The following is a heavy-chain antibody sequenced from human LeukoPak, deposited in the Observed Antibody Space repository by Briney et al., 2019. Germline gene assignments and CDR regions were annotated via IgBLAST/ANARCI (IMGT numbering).Heavy chain of an antibody. CDR3: ARGYGSGSSHIDY. J-gene: IGHJ4*02. D-gene: IGHD3-10*01. CDR1: GFTFSSYE. V-gene: IGHV3-48*03. CDR2: ISSSGSTI. Sequence: GGSLRLSCAASGFTFSSYEMNWVRQAPGKGLEWVSYISSSGSTIYYAASVKGRFTISRDNAKNSLYLQMNSLRAEDTAVYYCARGYGSGSSHIDYWGQGTLVTVSS.